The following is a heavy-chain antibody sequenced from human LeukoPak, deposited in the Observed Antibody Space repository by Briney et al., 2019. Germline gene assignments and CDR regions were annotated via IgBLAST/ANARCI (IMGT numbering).Heavy chain of an antibody. CDR1: GGSISDSTW. V-gene: IGHV4-59*01. Sequence: SEILSLTCAVSGGSISDSTWWRWIRQPPGKGLEWIGYIYYSGTTKYNPSLKSRVTMSVDTSKNQFSLKLTSVTAADTAVYYCAREFTSGWNTWGQGTLVTVSS. CDR3: AREFTSGWNT. CDR2: IYYSGTT. J-gene: IGHJ5*02. D-gene: IGHD6-19*01.